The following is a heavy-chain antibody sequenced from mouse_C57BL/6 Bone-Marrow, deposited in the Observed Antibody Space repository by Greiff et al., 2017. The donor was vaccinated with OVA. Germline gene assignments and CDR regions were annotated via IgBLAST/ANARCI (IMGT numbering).Heavy chain of an antibody. J-gene: IGHJ1*03. V-gene: IGHV1-76*01. D-gene: IGHD4-1*01. CDR1: GYTFTDYY. Sequence: LQESGAELVRPGASVKLSCKASGYTFTDYYINWVKQRPGQGLEWIARIYPGSGNTYYNEKFKGKATLTAEKSSSTAYMQLSSLTSEDSAVYFCARETGVPRYFDVWGTGTTVTVSS. CDR2: IYPGSGNT. CDR3: ARETGVPRYFDV.